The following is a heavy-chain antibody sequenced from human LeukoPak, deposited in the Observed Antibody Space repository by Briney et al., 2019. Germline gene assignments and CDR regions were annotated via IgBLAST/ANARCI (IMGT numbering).Heavy chain of an antibody. D-gene: IGHD3-9*01. V-gene: IGHV1-69*06. Sequence: GASVKVSCKASGGTFSSYAISWVRQAPGQGLEWMGGIIPIFGTANYAQKFQGRVTITADKSTSTAYMELSSLRSEDTAVYYCARDHSGILTGSEYFDYWGQGTLVTVSS. J-gene: IGHJ4*02. CDR2: IIPIFGTA. CDR3: ARDHSGILTGSEYFDY. CDR1: GGTFSSYA.